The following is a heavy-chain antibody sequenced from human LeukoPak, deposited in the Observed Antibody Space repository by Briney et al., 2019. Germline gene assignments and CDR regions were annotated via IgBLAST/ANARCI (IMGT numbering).Heavy chain of an antibody. CDR2: IYGSGST. J-gene: IGHJ5*02. CDR3: ARDSSSWYFRFDP. Sequence: PSETLSLTCTVSGYSISSGYYWGWIRQPPGKGLEWIGSIYGSGSTYYNPSLKSRVTISVDTSKNQFYLNLSSVTAADTAVYYCARDSSSWYFRFDPWGQGTLVTVSS. V-gene: IGHV4-38-2*02. CDR1: GYSISSGYY. D-gene: IGHD6-13*01.